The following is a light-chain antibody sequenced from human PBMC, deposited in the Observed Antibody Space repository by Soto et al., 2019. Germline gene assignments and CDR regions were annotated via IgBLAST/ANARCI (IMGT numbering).Light chain of an antibody. J-gene: IGLJ3*02. CDR2: EVS. Sequence: QSALTQPASVSGSPGQSITISCTGTSSDVGGYNYVSWYQQHPGQAPKLMIYEVSTRPSGVSNRFSGSKSGNTASLTISGLQAEDEADYYCSSFTSINTWVFGGGTKLTVL. CDR1: SSDVGGYNY. CDR3: SSFTSINTWV. V-gene: IGLV2-14*01.